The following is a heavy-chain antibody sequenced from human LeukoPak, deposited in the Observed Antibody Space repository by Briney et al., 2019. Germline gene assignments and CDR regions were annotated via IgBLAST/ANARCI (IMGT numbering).Heavy chain of an antibody. CDR3: ASRIVGTPDYFDY. J-gene: IGHJ4*02. V-gene: IGHV3-7*01. CDR1: GFTFRTYC. Sequence: GGSLRLSCVASGFTFRTYCMSWVRQAPGKGLEWVANIFQDGNDKYYVDSVKGRFTISRDNAKNSLYLQLNSLRVEDTAVYYCASRIVGTPDYFDYWGQGTLVTVSS. CDR2: IFQDGNDK. D-gene: IGHD1-26*01.